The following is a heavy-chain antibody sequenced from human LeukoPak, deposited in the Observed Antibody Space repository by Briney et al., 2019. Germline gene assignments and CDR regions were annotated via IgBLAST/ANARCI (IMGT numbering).Heavy chain of an antibody. V-gene: IGHV3-23*01. CDR3: AKDRAGYSGARGFDW. CDR1: GFTFSTYA. Sequence: PGGSLRLSCAASGFTFSTYAMSWVRQAPGKGLEWVSGISTSGVYTYDADSVGGRFIISRDNSKNMLYLQMNSLGAADTAVYYCAKDRAGYSGARGFDWWGQGTLVTVSS. CDR2: ISTSGVYT. D-gene: IGHD5-12*01. J-gene: IGHJ4*02.